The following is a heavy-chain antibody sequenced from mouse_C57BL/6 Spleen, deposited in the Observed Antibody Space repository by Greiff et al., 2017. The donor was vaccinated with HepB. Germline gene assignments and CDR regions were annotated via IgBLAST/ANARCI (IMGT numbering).Heavy chain of an antibody. CDR1: GYAFSSSW. CDR2: IYPGDGDT. D-gene: IGHD1-1*01. J-gene: IGHJ1*03. Sequence: QVQLQQSGPELVKPGASVKISCKASGYAFSSSWMNWVKQRPGKGLEWIGRIYPGDGDTNYNGKFKGKATLTADKSSSTAYMQLSSLTSEDSAVYFCARSVYYYGSSTPYWYFDVWGTGTTVTVSS. CDR3: ARSVYYYGSSTPYWYFDV. V-gene: IGHV1-82*01.